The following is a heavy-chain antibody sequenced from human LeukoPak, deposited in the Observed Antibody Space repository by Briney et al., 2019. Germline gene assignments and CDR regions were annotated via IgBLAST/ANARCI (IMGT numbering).Heavy chain of an antibody. CDR3: ARGRDGYFDY. CDR1: GFTFSSYS. CDR2: ISYDGSNK. Sequence: GGSLRLSCAASGFTFSSYSMNWVRQAPGKGLEWVAVISYDGSNKYYADSVKGRFTISRDNSKNTLYLQMNSLRAEDTAVYYCARGRDGYFDYWGQGTLVTVSS. V-gene: IGHV3-30*03. J-gene: IGHJ4*02. D-gene: IGHD5-24*01.